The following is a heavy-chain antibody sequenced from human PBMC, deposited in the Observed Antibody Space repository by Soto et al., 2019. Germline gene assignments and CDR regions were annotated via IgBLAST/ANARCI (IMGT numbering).Heavy chain of an antibody. Sequence: QVQLVESGGGVVQPGRSLRLSCAASGFTFSSYGMHWVRQAPGKGLEWVAVISYDGSNKYYADSVQGRFTISRDNYKNTLYLQMNSLRAEDTAVYYRSKASKWPDGAFGYWGQGTLVTVSS. CDR1: GFTFSSYG. V-gene: IGHV3-30*18. CDR2: ISYDGSNK. J-gene: IGHJ4*02. D-gene: IGHD3-10*01. CDR3: SKASKWPDGAFGY.